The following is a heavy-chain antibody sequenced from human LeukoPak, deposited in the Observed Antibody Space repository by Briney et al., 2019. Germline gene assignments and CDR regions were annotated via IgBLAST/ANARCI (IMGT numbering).Heavy chain of an antibody. V-gene: IGHV3-30-3*01. Sequence: GGSLRLSCADSGFTFSSYAMHWVRQAPGKGLEWVAVISYDGSNKYYADSVKGRFTISRDNSKNTLYLQMYSLRAEDTAVYYCASIGSAGPKNYYYYYGMDVWGQGTTVTVSS. J-gene: IGHJ6*02. CDR1: GFTFSSYA. CDR2: ISYDGSNK. CDR3: ASIGSAGPKNYYYYYGMDV. D-gene: IGHD6-13*01.